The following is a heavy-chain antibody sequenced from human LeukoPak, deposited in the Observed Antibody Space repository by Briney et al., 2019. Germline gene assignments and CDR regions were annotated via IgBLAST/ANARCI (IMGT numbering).Heavy chain of an antibody. CDR2: ISGSGGST. CDR3: AKDYGIGRYYDTSGYYNGFGAFDI. V-gene: IGHV3-23*01. Sequence: GGSLRLSCAASGFTFSSYAMSWVRQAPGKGLEWVSGISGSGGSTYYADSVKGWFTISRDNSENTLYLQMNRLRAEDTAIYYCAKDYGIGRYYDTSGYYNGFGAFDIWGQGTMVTVSS. CDR1: GFTFSSYA. J-gene: IGHJ3*02. D-gene: IGHD3-22*01.